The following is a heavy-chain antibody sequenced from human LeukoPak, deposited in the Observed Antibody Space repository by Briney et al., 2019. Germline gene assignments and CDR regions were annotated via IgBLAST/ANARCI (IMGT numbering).Heavy chain of an antibody. J-gene: IGHJ6*03. CDR1: GGSIRSYY. CDR3: ARGDWGSPDYYYMDV. Sequence: SETLSLTCTVSGGSIRSYYWSWIWQPPAKGLEWIGYIYYSGSTNYNPSLKSRVTISVDTSKNQFSLKLSSVTAADTAVYYCARGDWGSPDYYYMDVWGKGTTVTISS. D-gene: IGHD2-21*02. V-gene: IGHV4-59*08. CDR2: IYYSGST.